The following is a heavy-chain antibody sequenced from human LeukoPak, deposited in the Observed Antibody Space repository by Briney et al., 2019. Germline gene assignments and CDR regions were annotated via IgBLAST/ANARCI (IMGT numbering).Heavy chain of an antibody. J-gene: IGHJ5*02. V-gene: IGHV4-59*08. CDR1: GASISSYY. CDR3: ARRGSSSWTRAFWFDP. Sequence: SETLSLTCTVSGASISSYYWSWIRQPPGKGLEWIGYIYNSGSTNYNPSLKSRVTISVDTSKNQFSLKLSSVTAADTAVYYCARRGSSSWTRAFWFDPWGQGTLVTVSS. CDR2: IYNSGST. D-gene: IGHD6-13*01.